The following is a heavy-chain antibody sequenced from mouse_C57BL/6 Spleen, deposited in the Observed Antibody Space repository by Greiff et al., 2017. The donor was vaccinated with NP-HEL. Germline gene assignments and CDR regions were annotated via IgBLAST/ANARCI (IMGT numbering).Heavy chain of an antibody. Sequence: VQLQQSGPELVKPGASVKIPCKASGYTFTDYNMDWVKQSHGKSLEWIGDINPNNGGTIYNQKFKGKATLTVDKSSSTAYMELRSLTSEDTAVYYCARSRTTVVATWDYFDYWGQGTTLTVSS. CDR1: GYTFTDYN. CDR2: INPNNGGT. J-gene: IGHJ2*01. CDR3: ARSRTTVVATWDYFDY. D-gene: IGHD1-1*01. V-gene: IGHV1-18*01.